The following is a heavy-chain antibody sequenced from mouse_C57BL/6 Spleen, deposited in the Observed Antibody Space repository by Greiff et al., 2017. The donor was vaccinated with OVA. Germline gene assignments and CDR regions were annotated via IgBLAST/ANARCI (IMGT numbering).Heavy chain of an antibody. V-gene: IGHV1-26*01. D-gene: IGHD6-2*01. CDR2: INPNNGGT. Sequence: EVKLVESGPELVKPGASVKISCKASGYTFTDYYMNWVKQSHGKSLEWIGDINPNNGGTSYNQKFKGKATLTVDKSSSTAYMELRSLTSEDSAVYYCAREDSLYAMDYWGQGTSVTVSS. CDR3: AREDSLYAMDY. CDR1: GYTFTDYY. J-gene: IGHJ4*01.